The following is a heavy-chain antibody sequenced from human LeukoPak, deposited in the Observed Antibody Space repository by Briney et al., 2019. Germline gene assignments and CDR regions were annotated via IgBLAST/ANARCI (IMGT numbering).Heavy chain of an antibody. Sequence: SVNVSCKASGGTFSSYAISWVRQAPGQGLEWMGGIIPIFGTANYAQKFQGRVTITADESTSTAYMELSSLRSEDTAVYYCARASHIVVVPAATHYYYGMDVWGKGTTVTVSS. CDR3: ARASHIVVVPAATHYYYGMDV. CDR1: GGTFSSYA. CDR2: IIPIFGTA. D-gene: IGHD2-2*01. J-gene: IGHJ6*04. V-gene: IGHV1-69*13.